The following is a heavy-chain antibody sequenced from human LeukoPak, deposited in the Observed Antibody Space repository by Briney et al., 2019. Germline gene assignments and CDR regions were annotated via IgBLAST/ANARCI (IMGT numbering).Heavy chain of an antibody. J-gene: IGHJ4*02. Sequence: SVKVSCKASGGTFSSYAISWVRQAPGQGLEWMGRIIPIFGIANYAQKFQGRVTITADKSTSTAYMELSSLRSEDTAVYYCARYTSTVQTYFDYWGQGTLVTVSS. CDR3: ARYTSTVQTYFDY. CDR1: GGTFSSYA. CDR2: IIPIFGIA. D-gene: IGHD1-1*01. V-gene: IGHV1-69*04.